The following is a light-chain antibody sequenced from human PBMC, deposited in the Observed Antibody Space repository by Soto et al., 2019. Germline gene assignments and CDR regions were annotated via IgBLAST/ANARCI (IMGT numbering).Light chain of an antibody. CDR3: QQRSNWPRT. Sequence: ESVLTQSPATLSLSPGERATLSCRASPSVSNSLAWYQHKPGQAPRLLIYDASNRATGVPTRFSGSGSGTDFTLTISSLEPEDSAVYYCQQRSNWPRTFGQGTKVEIK. V-gene: IGKV3-11*01. J-gene: IGKJ1*01. CDR2: DAS. CDR1: PSVSNS.